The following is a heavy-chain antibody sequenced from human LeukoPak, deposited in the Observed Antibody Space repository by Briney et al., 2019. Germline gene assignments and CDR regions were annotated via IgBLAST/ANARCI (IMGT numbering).Heavy chain of an antibody. CDR3: AKTHSEPYSGSGSYYTQYYFDY. J-gene: IGHJ4*02. CDR2: IGHSGGDT. CDR1: GFTFSSNA. Sequence: PGGSLRLSCAVSGFTFSSNAMSWVRQAPGKGLEWVSGIGHSGGDTYYTDSVKGRFTISRDNSKNKLYLQMNSLRAEDTAVYYCAKTHSEPYSGSGSYYTQYYFDYWGQGTLVTVSS. V-gene: IGHV3-23*01. D-gene: IGHD3-10*01.